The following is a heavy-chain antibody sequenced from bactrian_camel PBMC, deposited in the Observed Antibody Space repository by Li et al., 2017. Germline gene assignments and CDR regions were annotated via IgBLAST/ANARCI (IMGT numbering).Heavy chain of an antibody. CDR1: GLVFGNFE. CDR2: ISAAGTIG. V-gene: IGHV3S40*01. Sequence: VQLVESGGGSVQVGGSLRLSCVASGLVFGNFEMSWVRQAPGKELEWVSTISAAGTIGTYANSVKGRFTISRENAKNTVSLQLNNLKPEDTAMYYCVRAPQLLATRTLPYTPRGQGTQVTVS. CDR3: VRAPQLLATRTLPYTP. D-gene: IGHD2*01. J-gene: IGHJ4*01.